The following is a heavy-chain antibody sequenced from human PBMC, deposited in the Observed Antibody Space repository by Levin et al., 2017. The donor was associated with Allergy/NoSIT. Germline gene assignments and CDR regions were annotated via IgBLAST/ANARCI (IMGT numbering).Heavy chain of an antibody. J-gene: IGHJ5*02. Sequence: PGGSLRLSCAASGFTFSSYWMSWVRQAPGKGLEWVANIKQDGSEKYYVDSVKGRFTISRDNAKNSLYLQMNSLRAEDTAVYYCARVIGQDYYDSSGYYRDNWFDPWGQGTLVTVSS. CDR2: IKQDGSEK. CDR3: ARVIGQDYYDSSGYYRDNWFDP. D-gene: IGHD3-22*01. CDR1: GFTFSSYW. V-gene: IGHV3-7*01.